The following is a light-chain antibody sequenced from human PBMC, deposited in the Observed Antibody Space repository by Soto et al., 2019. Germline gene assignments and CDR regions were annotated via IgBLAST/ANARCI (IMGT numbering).Light chain of an antibody. V-gene: IGKV3-15*01. CDR2: GAS. CDR3: QQYDQWPIT. Sequence: VLTQSQGPLSLSPGERSTPSCRASQSVSSSYVAWSQQKPGQASRLLSEGASARALGIPARCSVRGAGTECSCTVTSLQSEEFAVYYGQQYDQWPITFGQGTRLEI. CDR1: QSVSSS. J-gene: IGKJ5*01.